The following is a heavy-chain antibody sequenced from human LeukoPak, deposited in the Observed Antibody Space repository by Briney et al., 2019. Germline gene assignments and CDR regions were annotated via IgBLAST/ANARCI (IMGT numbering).Heavy chain of an antibody. D-gene: IGHD2-21*01. V-gene: IGHV3-7*05. J-gene: IGHJ4*02. CDR1: GFTFRSYW. CDR3: AREGHSGDYFDY. CDR2: IKRDGGEK. Sequence: GGSLRLSCVVSGFTFRSYWMSWVRQAPGKGLEWVANIKRDGGEKYYVDSVKGRFTISRDNAKKSLYLHMNSLRAEDTAVYYCAREGHSGDYFDYWGQGTLVTVSS.